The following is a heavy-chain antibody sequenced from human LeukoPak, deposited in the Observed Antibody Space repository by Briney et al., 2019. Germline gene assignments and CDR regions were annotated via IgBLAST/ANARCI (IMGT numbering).Heavy chain of an antibody. D-gene: IGHD1-14*01. CDR2: ISGSGGST. CDR1: GFTFSSYA. V-gene: IGHV3-23*01. Sequence: GGSLRLSCAASGFTFSSYAMSWVRQAPGKGLEWVSAISGSGGSTYYADSVKGRFTISRDNSKNTVYPQMNSLRPEDTAVYYCARGTPTTRDFDYWGQGTLVTVSS. J-gene: IGHJ4*02. CDR3: ARGTPTTRDFDY.